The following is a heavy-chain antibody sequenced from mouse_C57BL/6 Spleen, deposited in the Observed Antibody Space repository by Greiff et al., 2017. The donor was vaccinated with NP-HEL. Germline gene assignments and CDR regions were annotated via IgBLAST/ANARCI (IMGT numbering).Heavy chain of an antibody. D-gene: IGHD2-4*01. CDR2: ISSGSSTI. V-gene: IGHV5-17*01. CDR1: GFTFSDYG. J-gene: IGHJ4*01. CDR3: ARKDQLRRYAMDY. Sequence: EVMLVESGGGLVKPGGSLKLSCAASGFTFSDYGMHWVRQAPEKGLEWVAYISSGSSTIYYADTVKGRFTISRDNAKNTLFLQMTSLRSEDTAMYYCARKDQLRRYAMDYWGQGTSVTVSS.